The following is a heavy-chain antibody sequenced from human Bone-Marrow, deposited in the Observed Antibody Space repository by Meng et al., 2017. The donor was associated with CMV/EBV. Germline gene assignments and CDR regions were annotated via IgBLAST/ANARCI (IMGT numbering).Heavy chain of an antibody. V-gene: IGHV1-69*04. CDR2: IIPILGIA. Sequence: SVKVSCKASGGTFSSYAISWVRQAPGQGLEWMGRIIPILGIANYAQKFQGRVTITADKSTSTAYMELSSLRSEDTAVYYCARDYGVKERSGSYGTNYYYYYGMDVWGQGTTVTVSS. CDR3: ARDYGVKERSGSYGTNYYYYYGMDV. CDR1: GGTFSSYA. J-gene: IGHJ6*02. D-gene: IGHD3-10*01.